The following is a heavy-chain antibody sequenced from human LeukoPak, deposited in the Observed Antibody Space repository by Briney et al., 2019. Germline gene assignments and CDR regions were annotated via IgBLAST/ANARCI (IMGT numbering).Heavy chain of an antibody. CDR3: ATRAYGSGSYYSPGYYYYYMDV. D-gene: IGHD3-10*01. J-gene: IGHJ6*03. CDR2: IQYDGSNK. Sequence: GGSLRLSCVVSGFTFSSYGMHWVRQAPGKGLEWVAFIQYDGSNKYYVDSVKGRFTISRDNSRNTQYLQMNSLRAEDTAVYYCATRAYGSGSYYSPGYYYYYMDVWGKGTTVTVSS. CDR1: GFTFSSYG. V-gene: IGHV3-30*02.